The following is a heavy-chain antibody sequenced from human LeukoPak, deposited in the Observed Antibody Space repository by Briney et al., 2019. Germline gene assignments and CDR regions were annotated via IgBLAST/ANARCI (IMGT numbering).Heavy chain of an antibody. D-gene: IGHD3-10*01. CDR1: GGSISSSSYY. V-gene: IGHV4-39*07. CDR2: INHSGST. CDR3: ARGGSHYSLHLITMVRGVPYYFDY. Sequence: PSETLSLTCTVSGGSISSSSYYWGWIRQPPGKGLEWIGEINHSGSTNYNPSLKSRVTISVDTSKNQFSLKLSSVTAADTAVYYCARGGSHYSLHLITMVRGVPYYFDYWGQGTLVTVSS. J-gene: IGHJ4*02.